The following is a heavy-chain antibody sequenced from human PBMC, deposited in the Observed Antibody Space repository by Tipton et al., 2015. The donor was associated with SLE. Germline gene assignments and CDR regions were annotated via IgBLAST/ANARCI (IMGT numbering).Heavy chain of an antibody. CDR1: GGSVSSTTYY. J-gene: IGHJ4*02. V-gene: IGHV4-39*01. CDR2: IYSGGTT. D-gene: IGHD6-6*01. CDR3: TRGGTKSSSDY. Sequence: LRLSCTVSGGSVSSTTYYWVWIRQPPGKGLEWIGSIYSGGTTHYNPSLKSRVIMSVDTSKNQFSLKLRSVTAADTAVYYCTRGGTKSSSDYWGQGTLVTVSS.